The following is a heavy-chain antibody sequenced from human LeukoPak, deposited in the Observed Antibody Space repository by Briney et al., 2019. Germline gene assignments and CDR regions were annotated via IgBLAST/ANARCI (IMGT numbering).Heavy chain of an antibody. V-gene: IGHV3-74*03. CDR2: ITRDGSTT. CDR3: ASPGIVAAGPFDY. D-gene: IGHD6-13*01. CDR1: GFTFSSYG. Sequence: PGGSLRLSCAASGFTFSSYGMHWVRQAPGKGLVWVSRITRDGSTTTYADSVKGRFTVSRDNAKNTLYLDMNSLRVEDTAVYFCASPGIVAAGPFDYWGQGALVTVSS. J-gene: IGHJ4*02.